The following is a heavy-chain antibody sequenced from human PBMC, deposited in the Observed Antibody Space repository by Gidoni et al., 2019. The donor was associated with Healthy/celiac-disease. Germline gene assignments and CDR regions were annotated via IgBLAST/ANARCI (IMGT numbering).Heavy chain of an antibody. V-gene: IGHV3-30*18. D-gene: IGHD3-22*01. Sequence: TFSSYGMHWVRQAPGKGLEWVAVISYDGSNKYYADSVKGRFTISRDNSKNTLDLQMNSLRAEDTAVYYCAKDWGYYYDSRFDYWGQGTLVTVSS. CDR3: AKDWGYYYDSRFDY. CDR2: ISYDGSNK. CDR1: TFSSYG. J-gene: IGHJ4*02.